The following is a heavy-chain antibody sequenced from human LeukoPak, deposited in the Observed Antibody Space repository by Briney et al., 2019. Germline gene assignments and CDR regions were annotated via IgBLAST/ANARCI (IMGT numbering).Heavy chain of an antibody. D-gene: IGHD6-19*01. J-gene: IGHJ4*02. CDR1: GFTFSSYG. V-gene: IGHV3-33*01. CDR2: IWYDGSNK. CDR3: ARDNVAVAGTFDY. Sequence: PGGSLSLSCAASGFTFSSYGMHWVRQAPGKGLEWVAVIWYDGSNKYYADSVKGRFTISRDNSKNTLYLQMNSLRAEDTAVYYCARDNVAVAGTFDYWGQGTLVTVSS.